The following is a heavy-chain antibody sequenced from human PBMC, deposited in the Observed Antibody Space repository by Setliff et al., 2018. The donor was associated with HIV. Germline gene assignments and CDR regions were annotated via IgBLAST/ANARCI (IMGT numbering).Heavy chain of an antibody. Sequence: PSETLSLTCTVSGDSITSGTYYWGWIRQPAGMRLEWIGHISTSGTTNYNPSLKSRVTISADTSKSQFSLKLTSVTAADTAAYFCARVSTDYVWGSFLSSGPYYFDFWGQGALVTVSS. J-gene: IGHJ4*02. V-gene: IGHV4-61*09. CDR1: GDSITSGTYY. D-gene: IGHD3-16*01. CDR2: ISTSGTT. CDR3: ARVSTDYVWGSFLSSGPYYFDF.